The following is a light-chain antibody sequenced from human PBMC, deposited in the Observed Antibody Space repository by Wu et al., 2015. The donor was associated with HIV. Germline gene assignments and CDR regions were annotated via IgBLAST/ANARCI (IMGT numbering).Light chain of an antibody. CDR3: QQFNSYPLT. CDR2: DAS. Sequence: AIQLTQSPSSPSASVGDRVTITCRASQGISSALAWYQQKSGKAPKLLIYDASSLESGVPSRFSGSGSGTDFTLTISSLQPEDVATYYCQQFNSYPLTFGGRDQGGDQT. CDR1: QGISSA. J-gene: IGKJ4*01. V-gene: IGKV1-13*02.